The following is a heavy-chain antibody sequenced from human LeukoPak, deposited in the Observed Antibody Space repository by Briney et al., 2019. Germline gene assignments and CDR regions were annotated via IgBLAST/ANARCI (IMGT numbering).Heavy chain of an antibody. CDR2: IYYSGST. J-gene: IGHJ6*02. Sequence: SETLSLTCTVSGGSISSYYWSWIRQPPGKGLEWTGYIYYSGSTNYNPSLKSRVTISVDTSKNQFSLKLSSVTAADTAVYYCARVRIEYYDFWSGYYDVWGQGTTVTVSS. D-gene: IGHD3-3*01. CDR1: GGSISSYY. CDR3: ARVRIEYYDFWSGYYDV. V-gene: IGHV4-59*08.